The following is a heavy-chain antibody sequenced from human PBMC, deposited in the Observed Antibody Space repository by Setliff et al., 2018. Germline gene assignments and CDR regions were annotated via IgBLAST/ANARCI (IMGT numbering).Heavy chain of an antibody. CDR1: GFSFSNYA. V-gene: IGHV3-21*01. Sequence: PGGSLRLSCEASGFSFSNYAMNWVRQAPGKGLEWVASFSSRNDYIYHADSVRGRFTISRDNAKTSLYLQMDSLRAEDTAVYFCARSPGWIPWFESWGQGTLVTVS. J-gene: IGHJ5*01. CDR2: FSSRNDYI. D-gene: IGHD5-18*01. CDR3: ARSPGWIPWFES.